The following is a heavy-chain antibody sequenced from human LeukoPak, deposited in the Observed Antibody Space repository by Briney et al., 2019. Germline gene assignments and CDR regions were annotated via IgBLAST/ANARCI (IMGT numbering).Heavy chain of an antibody. Sequence: PGGSLRLSCAASGFTVSSNYMSWVRQAPGKGLEWVSVIYSGGSTYYADSVKGRFTISRDNSKNTLYLQMNSLRAEDTAVYYCARDYGSHDSSGYYDYWGQGTLVTVSS. V-gene: IGHV3-66*01. CDR2: IYSGGST. D-gene: IGHD3-22*01. CDR3: ARDYGSHDSSGYYDY. J-gene: IGHJ4*02. CDR1: GFTVSSNY.